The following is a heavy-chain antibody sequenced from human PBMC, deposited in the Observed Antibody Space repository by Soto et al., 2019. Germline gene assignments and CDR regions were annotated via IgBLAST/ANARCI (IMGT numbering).Heavy chain of an antibody. CDR3: ARGSNYDFWSGPPTDY. V-gene: IGHV7-4-1*01. CDR1: GDTFTSCA. CDR2: INTNTGNP. Sequence: ASVKVSCKASGDTFTSCARNWVRQAPGQGLEWMGWINTNTGNPTYAQGFTGRFVFSLDTSVSTAYLQICSLKAEDTAVYYCARGSNYDFWSGPPTDYWGQGTLVTVSS. J-gene: IGHJ4*02. D-gene: IGHD3-3*01.